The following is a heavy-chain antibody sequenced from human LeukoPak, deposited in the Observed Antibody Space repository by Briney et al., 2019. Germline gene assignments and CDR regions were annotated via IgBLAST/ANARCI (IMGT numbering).Heavy chain of an antibody. J-gene: IGHJ6*02. CDR3: AKVKEYYYYGMDV. Sequence: GGSLRLSCAASGFTFSSYAMSWVRQAPGKGLEWVSAISSSGSSTYYADSVKGRFTTSRDNSKNTLFLQMNSLRAEDTAVYYCAKVKEYYYYGMDVWGQGTTVTVSS. CDR2: ISSSGSST. V-gene: IGHV3-23*01. CDR1: GFTFSSYA.